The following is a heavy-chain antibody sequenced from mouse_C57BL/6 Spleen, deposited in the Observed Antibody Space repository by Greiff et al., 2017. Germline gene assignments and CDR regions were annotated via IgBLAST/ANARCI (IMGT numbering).Heavy chain of an antibody. D-gene: IGHD3-2*02. J-gene: IGHJ4*01. CDR1: GFTFSSYA. V-gene: IGHV5-4*03. Sequence: EVKLMESGGGLVKPGGSLKLSCAASGFTFSSYAMSWVRQTPEKRLEWVATISDGGSYTYYPDNVKGRFTISRDNAKNNLYLQMSHLKSEDTAMYYCARGGLRLRGYYAMDYWGQGTSVTVSS. CDR3: ARGGLRLRGYYAMDY. CDR2: ISDGGSYT.